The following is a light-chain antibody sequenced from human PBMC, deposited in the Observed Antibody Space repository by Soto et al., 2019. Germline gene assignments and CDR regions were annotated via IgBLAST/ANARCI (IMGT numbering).Light chain of an antibody. CDR2: EFT. V-gene: IGLV2-14*01. CDR1: DTDVVGYDF. J-gene: IGLJ3*02. Sequence: QSALTQSASVSGSPGQSITISCTGTDTDVVGYDFVSWYQQHPGRAPKLLIHEFTNRLSGLSGRYSGSNSSNTAPLTIAGHQPEDEDMYFCCSHSGRSAWVFGGRTQLTV. CDR3: CSHSGRSAWV.